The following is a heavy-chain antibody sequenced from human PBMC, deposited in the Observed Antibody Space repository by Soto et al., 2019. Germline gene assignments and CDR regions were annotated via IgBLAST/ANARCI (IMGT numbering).Heavy chain of an antibody. CDR2: INPSGGST. Sequence: SXKVSFKASGYTXTSYYMNWVRQAPGQGLEWMGIINPSGGSTNYAQKFQGRVTITRDTSTSTVYMELSSLRSEDTAVYYCARESDSSSSGGIFGYWGQGTLGTVS. V-gene: IGHV1-46*01. D-gene: IGHD6-6*01. CDR3: ARESDSSSSGGIFGY. CDR1: GYTXTSYY. J-gene: IGHJ4*02.